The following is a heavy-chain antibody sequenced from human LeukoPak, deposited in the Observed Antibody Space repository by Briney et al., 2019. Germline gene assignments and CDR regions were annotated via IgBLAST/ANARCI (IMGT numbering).Heavy chain of an antibody. CDR1: GGSISSGGYY. V-gene: IGHV4-31*03. D-gene: IGHD6-13*01. CDR2: IYYSGST. Sequence: SETLSLTCTVSGGSISSGGYYWSWIRQHPGKGLEWIGYIYYSGSTYYNPSLKSRVTISVDTSKNQFSLKLSSVTAADTAVYYCARGRMRQLVQFDYWGQGTLVTVSS. J-gene: IGHJ4*02. CDR3: ARGRMRQLVQFDY.